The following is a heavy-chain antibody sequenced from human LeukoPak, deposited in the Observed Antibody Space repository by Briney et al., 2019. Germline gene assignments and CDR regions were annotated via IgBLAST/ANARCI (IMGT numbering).Heavy chain of an antibody. D-gene: IGHD5-24*01. CDR3: AKFTGRWLQMGAYFDY. J-gene: IGHJ4*02. CDR2: ISGSGGST. Sequence: PGGSLRLSCAASGFTFSSYAMSCVRQAPGKGLEWVSAISGSGGSTYYADSVKGRFTISRDNSKNTLYLQMNSLRAEDTAVYYCAKFTGRWLQMGAYFDYWGQGTLVTVSS. V-gene: IGHV3-23*01. CDR1: GFTFSSYA.